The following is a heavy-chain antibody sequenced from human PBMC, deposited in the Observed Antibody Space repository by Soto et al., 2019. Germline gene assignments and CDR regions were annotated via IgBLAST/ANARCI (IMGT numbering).Heavy chain of an antibody. V-gene: IGHV3-9*01. Sequence: GGSLRLSCAASGFTFDDYAMHWVRQAPGKGLEWVSGISWNSGSIGYADSVKGRFTISRDNAKNSLYLQMNSLRAGDTALYYCAKAYYYDSSGYFDYWGQGTLVTVSS. D-gene: IGHD3-22*01. CDR3: AKAYYYDSSGYFDY. CDR1: GFTFDDYA. J-gene: IGHJ4*02. CDR2: ISWNSGSI.